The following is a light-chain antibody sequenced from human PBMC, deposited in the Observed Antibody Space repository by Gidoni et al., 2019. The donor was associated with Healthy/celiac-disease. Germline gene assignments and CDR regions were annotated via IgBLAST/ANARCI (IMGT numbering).Light chain of an antibody. Sequence: DIQMTQSPSSLPASVGERVTITCRAIQSISSYLNWYQQKPGKAPKLLIYAASSLESGVPSRFSGSGSGTDFTLTISSLQPEDFATYYCQQSYSTPRTFGGGTKVEIK. CDR1: QSISSY. J-gene: IGKJ4*01. CDR2: AAS. V-gene: IGKV1-39*01. CDR3: QQSYSTPRT.